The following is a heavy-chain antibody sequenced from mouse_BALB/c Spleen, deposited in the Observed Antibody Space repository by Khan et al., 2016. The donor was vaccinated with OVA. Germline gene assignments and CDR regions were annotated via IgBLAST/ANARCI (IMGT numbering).Heavy chain of an antibody. CDR3: ARVGYAGTMDS. V-gene: IGHV9-3-1*01. J-gene: IGHJ4*01. CDR2: INTYTGEP. CDR1: GYTFTKNG. D-gene: IGHD2-14*01. Sequence: QIQLVQSGPELKKPGEPVKISCKASGYTFTKNGMNWGKQAPGQGLKWMGWINTYTGEPTYAADFKGRFAFSLETSASTAYLQINNLKNEDTATYYCARVGYAGTMDSWGQGTSVTVSP.